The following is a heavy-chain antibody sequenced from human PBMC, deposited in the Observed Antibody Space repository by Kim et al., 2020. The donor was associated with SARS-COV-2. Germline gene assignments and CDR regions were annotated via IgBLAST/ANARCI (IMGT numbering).Heavy chain of an antibody. Sequence: GGSLRLSCAASGFTFHNYAMHWVRQAPGKGLEWVSVISGDGGGTHYADSVKGRFTISRDNSKNSLHLQMKSLRIEDTGLYYCAKDAPYSSTWYDAFDIWGQGTMVTVSS. CDR3: AKDAPYSSTWYDAFDI. CDR1: GFTFHNYA. D-gene: IGHD6-13*01. J-gene: IGHJ3*02. V-gene: IGHV3-43*02. CDR2: ISGDGGGT.